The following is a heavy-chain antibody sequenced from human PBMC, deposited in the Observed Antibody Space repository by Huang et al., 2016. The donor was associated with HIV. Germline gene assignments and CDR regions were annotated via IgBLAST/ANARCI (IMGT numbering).Heavy chain of an antibody. CDR1: GYRFTGYG. J-gene: IGHJ4*02. V-gene: IGHV7-4-1*02. D-gene: IGHD5-18*01. CDR3: ARQASGIQLFGY. Sequence: QVQLVQSVSEFKRPGASVRVSCRASGYRFTGYGLHWVRQAPGQGLEWLGWINTNTGNPTYAPDFTGRFVFSLDTSISTAYLQINSLQPDDTAIYYCARQASGIQLFGYWGQGTLVTVSS. CDR2: INTNTGNP.